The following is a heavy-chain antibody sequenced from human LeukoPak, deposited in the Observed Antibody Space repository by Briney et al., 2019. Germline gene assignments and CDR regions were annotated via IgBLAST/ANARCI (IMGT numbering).Heavy chain of an antibody. CDR2: VTGSGDTT. D-gene: IGHD6-6*01. CDR1: GLAFDRYA. J-gene: IGHJ4*02. Sequence: GGSLRLSCAASGLAFDRYARNWVRQAPGKGLEWVSVVTGSGDTTYYADSVKGRFTISRDNSKNTLYLQMNSLRAEDTAVYYCAKGTSTIAARPDIWGQGTRVTVSS. V-gene: IGHV3-23*01. CDR3: AKGTSTIAARPDI.